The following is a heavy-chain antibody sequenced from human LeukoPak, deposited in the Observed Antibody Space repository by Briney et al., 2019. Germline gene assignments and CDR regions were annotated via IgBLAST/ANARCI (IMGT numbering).Heavy chain of an antibody. CDR1: GYTFTSYD. D-gene: IGHD6-13*01. J-gene: IGHJ4*02. Sequence: ASVKVSCKASGYTFTSYDINWVRQATGQGLEWMGWMNPNSGNTGYAQKFQGRVTMTRNTSISTAYMELSSLRSEDTAVYYCVRLGIAAAGKEGDWGQGTLVTVSS. V-gene: IGHV1-8*01. CDR2: MNPNSGNT. CDR3: VRLGIAAAGKEGD.